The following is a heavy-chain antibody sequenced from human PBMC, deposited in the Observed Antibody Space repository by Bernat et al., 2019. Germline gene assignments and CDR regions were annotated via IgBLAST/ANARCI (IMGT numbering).Heavy chain of an antibody. CDR2: VQHSGTS. J-gene: IGHJ4*02. D-gene: IGHD3/OR15-3a*01. CDR1: GESFSGFY. V-gene: IGHV4-34*01. CDR3: ARRPEGVPPDF. Sequence: QVQLDQWGAGLLKPSETLSLTCAVYGESFSGFYWTWIRQSPGKGPEWIGEVQHSGTSTYNLSRESRVTISADASKNQFSLKLTSVTAADTAIYYCARRPEGVPPDFWGQGTRVTVSS.